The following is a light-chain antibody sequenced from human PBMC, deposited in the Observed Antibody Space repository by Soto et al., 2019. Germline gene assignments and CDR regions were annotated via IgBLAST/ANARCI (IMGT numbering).Light chain of an antibody. Sequence: EIVLTQSPGTLSLSPGERATLSCRASQSLRGNYLAWYQQKPGQAPRLLIFGVSSRATGIPDRFSGSGSGTDFTLTINRLEPEYFAVYYCHHYGSSPYTFGLGTKLEIK. CDR1: QSLRGNY. J-gene: IGKJ2*01. V-gene: IGKV3-20*01. CDR3: HHYGSSPYT. CDR2: GVS.